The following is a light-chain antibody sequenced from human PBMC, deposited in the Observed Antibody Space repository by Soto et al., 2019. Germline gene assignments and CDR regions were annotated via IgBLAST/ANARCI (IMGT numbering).Light chain of an antibody. J-gene: IGLJ2*01. CDR3: SSYTSSSTLVV. V-gene: IGLV2-14*01. Sequence: QSVLTQPASVSGSPGQSITISCTGTSSDVGGYNYVSWYQQHPGKAPKLMIYEVSNRPSGVSNRFSGSKSGNTASLTISGLQAGDEADYYCSSYTSSSTLVVFGGGTKLTV. CDR2: EVS. CDR1: SSDVGGYNY.